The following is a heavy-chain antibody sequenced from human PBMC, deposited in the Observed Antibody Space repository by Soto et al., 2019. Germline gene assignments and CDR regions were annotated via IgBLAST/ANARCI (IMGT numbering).Heavy chain of an antibody. CDR2: INAGNGNT. V-gene: IGHV1-3*01. J-gene: IGHJ4*02. CDR1: GYTFTSYA. CDR3: ARDLDDYGDYRFDY. D-gene: IGHD4-17*01. Sequence: ASVKVSCKASGYTFTSYAMHWVRQAPGQRLEWMGWINAGNGNTKYSQKFQGRVTITRDTSASTAYMELSSLRSEDTAVYYCARDLDDYGDYRFDYWGQGTLVTVSS.